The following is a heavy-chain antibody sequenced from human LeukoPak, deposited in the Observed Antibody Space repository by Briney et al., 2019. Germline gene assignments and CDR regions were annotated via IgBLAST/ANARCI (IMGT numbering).Heavy chain of an antibody. V-gene: IGHV3-9*01. D-gene: IGHD4-17*01. J-gene: IGHJ6*02. CDR2: ISWNSGSI. Sequence: PGGSLRLSCAASGFTFDDYAMHWVRQAPGKGLEWVSGISWNSGSIGYADSVKGRFTISRDNAKNSLYLQMNSLRAEDTALYYCAATTVTTVGYYGMDVWGQGTTVTVSS. CDR3: AATTVTTVGYYGMDV. CDR1: GFTFDDYA.